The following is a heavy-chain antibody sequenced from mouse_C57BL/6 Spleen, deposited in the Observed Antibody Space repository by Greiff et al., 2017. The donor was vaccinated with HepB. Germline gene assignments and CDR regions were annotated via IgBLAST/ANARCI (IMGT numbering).Heavy chain of an antibody. Sequence: QVQLQQPGAELVMPGASVKLSCKASGYTFTSYWMHWVKQRPGQGLEWIGEIDPSASYTNYNQKFKGKSTLTVDKSSSTAYMQLSSLTSEDSAVYYCARSGDALDYWGQGTTLTVSS. V-gene: IGHV1-69*01. CDR2: IDPSASYT. CDR3: ARSGDALDY. CDR1: GYTFTSYW. D-gene: IGHD3-1*01. J-gene: IGHJ2*01.